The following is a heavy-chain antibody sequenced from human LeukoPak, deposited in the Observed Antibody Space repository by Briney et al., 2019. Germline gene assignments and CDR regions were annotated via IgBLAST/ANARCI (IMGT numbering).Heavy chain of an antibody. Sequence: SETLSLTCAVSGGSISSGGYPWSWIRQPPGKGMEWIGYIYHGGTTYYNPSLKSRVTISIDRSKNQFSLKLSSVTAADTAVYYCARVARWGYYFDYWGQGTLVTVSS. CDR2: IYHGGTT. CDR1: GGSISSGGYP. CDR3: ARVARWGYYFDY. D-gene: IGHD1-26*01. V-gene: IGHV4-30-2*01. J-gene: IGHJ4*02.